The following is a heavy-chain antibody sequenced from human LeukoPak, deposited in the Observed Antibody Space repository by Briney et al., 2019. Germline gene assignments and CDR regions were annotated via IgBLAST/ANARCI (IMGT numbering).Heavy chain of an antibody. J-gene: IGHJ4*02. CDR2: INHSGST. V-gene: IGHV4-34*01. D-gene: IGHD3-22*01. CDR3: ASYYYDSSGYYKHNY. Sequence: SETLSLTCAVYGGSFSGYYWSWIRQPPGKGLEWIGEINHSGSTNYNPSLKSRATISVDTSKNQFSLKLSSVTAADTAVYYCASYYYDSSGYYKHNYWGQGTLVTVSS. CDR1: GGSFSGYY.